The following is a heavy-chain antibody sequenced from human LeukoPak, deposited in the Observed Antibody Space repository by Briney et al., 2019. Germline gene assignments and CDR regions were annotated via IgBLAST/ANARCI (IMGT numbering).Heavy chain of an antibody. CDR3: ARMNYYDSSGYPGGYYYYGMDV. V-gene: IGHV3-11*01. CDR1: GFTFSDYY. Sequence: GGSLRLSCAASGFTFSDYYMNWIRQAPGKGQEWVSYISSSATTIYYADSVKGRFTISRDNAKNSLYLQMNSLRAEDTAVYYCARMNYYDSSGYPGGYYYYGMDVWGQGTTVTVSS. CDR2: ISSSATTI. J-gene: IGHJ6*02. D-gene: IGHD3-22*01.